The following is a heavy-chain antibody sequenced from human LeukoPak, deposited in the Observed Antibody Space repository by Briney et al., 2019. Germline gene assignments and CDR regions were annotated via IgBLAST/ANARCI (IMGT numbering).Heavy chain of an antibody. CDR2: IYTSGST. CDR1: GGSISSYY. V-gene: IGHV4-4*07. J-gene: IGHJ6*02. Sequence: SETLSLTCTVSGGSISSYYWSWIRQPAGKGLEWIGRIYTSGSTNYNPSLKSRVTMSVDTSKNQFSLKLSSVTAADTAVYYCARVQAAVADPDYYYYYGMDVWGQGTTVTVSS. D-gene: IGHD6-19*01. CDR3: ARVQAAVADPDYYYYYGMDV.